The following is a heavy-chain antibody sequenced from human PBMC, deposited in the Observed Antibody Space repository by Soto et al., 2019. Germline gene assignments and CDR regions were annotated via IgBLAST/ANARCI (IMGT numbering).Heavy chain of an antibody. V-gene: IGHV1-18*01. CDR2: ISAYNGNT. D-gene: IGHD1-20*01. CDR1: GYTFTSYG. J-gene: IGHJ5*02. CDR3: ARGSSITGTENWFDP. Sequence: ASVKVSCKASGYTFTSYGISWVRQAPGQGLEWMGWISAYNGNTNYAQKLQGRVTMTTDTSTSTAYMELRSLRSDDTAVYYCARGSSITGTENWFDPWGQGTRVTVSS.